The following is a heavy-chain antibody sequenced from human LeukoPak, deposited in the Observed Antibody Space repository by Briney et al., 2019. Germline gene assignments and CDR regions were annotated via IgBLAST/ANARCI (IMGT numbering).Heavy chain of an antibody. V-gene: IGHV1-69*05. CDR3: ARATTGTTGFVGDAFDI. D-gene: IGHD1-1*01. Sequence: ASVKVSCKASGGTFSSYAISWVRQAPGQGLEWMGGIIPIFGTANYAQKFQGRVTITTDESTSTAYMELSSLRSEDTAVYYRARATTGTTGFVGDAFDIWGQGTMVTVSS. CDR2: IIPIFGTA. J-gene: IGHJ3*02. CDR1: GGTFSSYA.